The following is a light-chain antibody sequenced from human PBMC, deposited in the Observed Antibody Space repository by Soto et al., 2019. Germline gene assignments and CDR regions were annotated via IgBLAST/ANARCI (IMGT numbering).Light chain of an antibody. Sequence: DIQMTQSPPTLSASVGDRVTITCRASQRIRHYLAWYQQMPGKAPKRLIYGASTLQSEVPSRFSGSGSGTKFSLTICILQPDDFGTYFCQHHNSYSQTFGQGTKVDIK. V-gene: IGKV1-5*01. CDR2: GAS. CDR3: QHHNSYSQT. CDR1: QRIRHY. J-gene: IGKJ1*01.